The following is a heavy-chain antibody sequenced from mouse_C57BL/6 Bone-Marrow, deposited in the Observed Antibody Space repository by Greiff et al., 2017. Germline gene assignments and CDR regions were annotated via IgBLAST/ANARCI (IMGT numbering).Heavy chain of an antibody. Sequence: DVKLVESGGGLVQPGGSLKLSCAASGFNFSDAWMDWVRQSPETGLEWVAEIRNKANNHATYYAESVKGRFTITRDDSKSSVYLQMISLRAEDTGIYYCTRLITTPFDYWGQGTTLTVSS. CDR1: GFNFSDAW. D-gene: IGHD1-1*01. V-gene: IGHV6-6*01. CDR3: TRLITTPFDY. J-gene: IGHJ2*01. CDR2: IRNKANNHAT.